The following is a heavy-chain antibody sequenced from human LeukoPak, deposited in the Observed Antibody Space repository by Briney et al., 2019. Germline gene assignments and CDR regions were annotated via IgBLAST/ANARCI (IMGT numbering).Heavy chain of an antibody. D-gene: IGHD3-22*01. J-gene: IGHJ4*02. V-gene: IGHV1-2*02. Sequence: GASVKVSCNTSGYTFTDYYIHWVRQAPGQGLEWMGWINPKCGVTNYAQNFQDRVTLTSDTSISTAYMDLSGLTSGDTAVYYCARALGNYYDSTVYQAYWGQGHLVTVSS. CDR3: ARALGNYYDSTVYQAY. CDR1: GYTFTDYY. CDR2: INPKCGVT.